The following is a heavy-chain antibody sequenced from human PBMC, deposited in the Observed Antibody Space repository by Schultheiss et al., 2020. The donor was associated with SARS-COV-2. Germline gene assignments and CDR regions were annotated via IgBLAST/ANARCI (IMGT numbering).Heavy chain of an antibody. J-gene: IGHJ4*02. CDR3: ARDCDSGSYVPYYFDY. D-gene: IGHD1-26*01. CDR1: GFTFDDYA. V-gene: IGHV3-9*01. CDR2: ISWNSGSI. Sequence: GGSLRLSCAASGFTFDDYAMHWVRQAPGKGLEWVSGISWNSGSIGYADSVKGRFTISRDNAKNSLYLQMNSLRAEDTAVYYCARDCDSGSYVPYYFDYWGQGTLVTVSS.